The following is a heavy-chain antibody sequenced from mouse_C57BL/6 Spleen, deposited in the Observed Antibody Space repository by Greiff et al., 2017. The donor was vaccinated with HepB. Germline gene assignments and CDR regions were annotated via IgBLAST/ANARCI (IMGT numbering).Heavy chain of an antibody. CDR1: GYTFTSYW. V-gene: IGHV1-55*01. J-gene: IGHJ1*03. CDR3: ARLFSGYFDV. CDR2: IYPGSGST. Sequence: QVHVKQPGAELVKPGASVKMSCKASGYTFTSYWITWVKQRPGQGLEWIGDIYPGSGSTNYNEKFKSKATLTVDTSSSTAYMQLSSLTSEDSAVYYCARLFSGYFDVWGTGTTVTVSS.